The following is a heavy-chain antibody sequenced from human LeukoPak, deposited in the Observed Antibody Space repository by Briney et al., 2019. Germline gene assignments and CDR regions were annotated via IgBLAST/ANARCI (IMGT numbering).Heavy chain of an antibody. CDR1: GDSVSTNSYY. CDR3: VREYFYDRSGYYRYYFDY. V-gene: IGHV4-61*01. J-gene: IGHJ4*02. CDR2: IYYRGTT. D-gene: IGHD3-22*01. Sequence: SETLSLTCTVSGDSVSTNSYYWTWLRQPPGTGLEWLGYIYYRGTTDYSPSLKSRVTISLDTSKNQFSLNLSSVTAADTAVYYCVREYFYDRSGYYRYYFDYWGQGILVTVSS.